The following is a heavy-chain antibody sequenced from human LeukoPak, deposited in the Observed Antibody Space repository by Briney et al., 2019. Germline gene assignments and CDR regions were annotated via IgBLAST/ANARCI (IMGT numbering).Heavy chain of an antibody. CDR3: ARIAGNYLTPEYYFDY. Sequence: TSETLSLTCIVSGFSISSVYYWGWIRQPPGKGLEWIGTIFHSGSTYYNPSLKSRVTISVDTSKNQFSLRLSSVTAADTAVYYCARIAGNYLTPEYYFDYWGQGTLVTVSS. V-gene: IGHV4-38-2*02. CDR1: GFSISSVYY. J-gene: IGHJ4*02. CDR2: IFHSGST. D-gene: IGHD4-11*01.